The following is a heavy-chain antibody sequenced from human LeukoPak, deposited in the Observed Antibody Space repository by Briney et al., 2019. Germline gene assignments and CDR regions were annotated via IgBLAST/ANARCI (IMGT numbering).Heavy chain of an antibody. J-gene: IGHJ5*02. CDR1: GYTFTGYY. D-gene: IGHD3-10*01. V-gene: IGHV1-2*02. Sequence: ASVKVSCKASGYTFTGYYMHWVRQAPGQGLEWMGWINPNSGGTNYAQKFQGRVTMTRDTSISTAYMGLSRLRSDDTAVYYCARGAGGSGSYYNNWFDPWGQGTLVTVSS. CDR2: INPNSGGT. CDR3: ARGAGGSGSYYNNWFDP.